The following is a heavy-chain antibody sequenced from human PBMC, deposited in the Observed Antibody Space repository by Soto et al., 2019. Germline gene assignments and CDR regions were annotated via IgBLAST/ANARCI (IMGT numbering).Heavy chain of an antibody. CDR3: ARFYCSSTSCYVPSSRGGWVQSMDV. CDR1: SGSFSDYY. CDR2: INHSGST. D-gene: IGHD2-2*01. Sequence: SETLSLTCAVYSGSFSDYYWTWIRQSPGQGLEWIGEINHSGSTNYNPSLKSRVTISVDTSKAQFSLKLSSVTAADTAVYYCARFYCSSTSCYVPSSRGGWVQSMDVWGQGTTVTVSS. J-gene: IGHJ6*02. V-gene: IGHV4-34*01.